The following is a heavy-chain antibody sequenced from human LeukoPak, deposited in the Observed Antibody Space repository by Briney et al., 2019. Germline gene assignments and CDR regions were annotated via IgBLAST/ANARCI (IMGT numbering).Heavy chain of an antibody. J-gene: IGHJ4*02. CDR1: GGSISSYY. CDR3: AREIYCSGGSCYPTADY. CDR2: IYYTGST. V-gene: IGHV4-59*01. Sequence: SETLSLTCTVSGGSISSYYWSWIRQPPGKGLEWIGYIYYTGSTNYNPSLKSRVTISVDTSKNQFSLKLSSVTAADTAVYYCAREIYCSGGSCYPTADYWGQGTLVTVSS. D-gene: IGHD2-15*01.